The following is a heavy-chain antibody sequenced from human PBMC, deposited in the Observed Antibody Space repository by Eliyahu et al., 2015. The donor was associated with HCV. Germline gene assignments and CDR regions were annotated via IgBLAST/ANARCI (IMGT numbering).Heavy chain of an antibody. D-gene: IGHD3-10*01. CDR3: ARNSNYYGSGTYYNSS. CDR2: IGVSGKNQVSGGIV. V-gene: IGHV3-48*03. Sequence: DVQLVESGGGLVQPGGSLXLSCVASGFAFNNXEMSWVRQAPGKGLGWLSHIGVSGKNQVSGGIVNYAESVRGRFIISRDNTKNSVYLDMNSLRAEDTAVYYCARNSNYYGSGTYYNSSWGQGTLVTVSS. CDR1: GFAFNNXE. J-gene: IGHJ4*02.